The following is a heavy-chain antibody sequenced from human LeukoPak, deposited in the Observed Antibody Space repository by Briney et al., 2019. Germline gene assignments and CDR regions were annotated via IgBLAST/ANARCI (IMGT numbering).Heavy chain of an antibody. D-gene: IGHD7-27*01. CDR1: GYTFTSYD. CDR3: ARGSNWGRVDY. Sequence: AASVKVSCKASGYTFTSYDVTWVRQATGQGLEWMGWMNPNSGNTGYAQKFQGRVTMTRNTSISTAYMELSSLRSEDTAVYYCARGSNWGRVDYWGQGTLVTVSS. V-gene: IGHV1-8*01. J-gene: IGHJ4*02. CDR2: MNPNSGNT.